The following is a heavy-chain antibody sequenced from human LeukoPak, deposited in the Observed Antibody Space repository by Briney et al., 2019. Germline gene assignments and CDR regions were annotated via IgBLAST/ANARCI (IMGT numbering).Heavy chain of an antibody. J-gene: IGHJ4*02. CDR2: ISGSGGST. D-gene: IGHD3-22*01. CDR1: GFTFSSYA. V-gene: IGHV3-23*01. CDR3: AKGKTYYYDSSGSVFDY. Sequence: GGTLRLSCAASGFTFSSYAMSWVRQAPGKGLEWASAISGSGGSTYYADSVKGRFTISRDNSKNTLYLQMNSLRAEDTAVYYCAKGKTYYYDSSGSVFDYWGQGTLVTVSS.